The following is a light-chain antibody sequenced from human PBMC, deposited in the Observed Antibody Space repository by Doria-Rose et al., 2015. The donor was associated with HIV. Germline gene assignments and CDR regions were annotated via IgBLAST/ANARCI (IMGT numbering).Light chain of an antibody. CDR2: DRS. CDR1: QSFSSTY. J-gene: IGKJ1*01. Sequence: TQSPGTLSLSPGERATLSCRASQSFSSTYLAWYQQKSGQAPSLLIYDRSTRATGIPDRFSASGSGTDFTLTINRLEPEDFALYYCHQYGTSWTFGQGTKVEI. V-gene: IGKV3-20*01. CDR3: HQYGTSWT.